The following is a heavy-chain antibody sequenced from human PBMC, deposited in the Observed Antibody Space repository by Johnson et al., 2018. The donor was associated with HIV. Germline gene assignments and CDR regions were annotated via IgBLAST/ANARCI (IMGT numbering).Heavy chain of an antibody. CDR3: TTVSVSLGNAFDI. J-gene: IGHJ3*02. CDR2: IKSKTDGGTT. Sequence: EQLVESGGGLVQPGGSLRLSCAASGFTFSDYYMSWIRQAPGKGLEWVGRIKSKTDGGTTDYAAPVKGRFTISRDDSKNTLYLQMNSLKTEDTAVYYCTTVSVSLGNAFDIWGQGTMVTVSS. CDR1: GFTFSDYY. V-gene: IGHV3-15*01.